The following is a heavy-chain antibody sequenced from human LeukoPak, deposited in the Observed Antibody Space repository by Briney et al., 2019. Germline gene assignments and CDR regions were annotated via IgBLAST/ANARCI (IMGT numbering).Heavy chain of an antibody. CDR3: ARDSDSGYGPFAS. Sequence: GGSLRLSCAASGFTVSNNYMSWVRLAPGKGLEWVSVIHGGGTTNYADSVQGRFTISRDNSKTTVYLHMNSLRAEDTAVYYCARDSDSGYGPFASWGQGTLVTVSS. D-gene: IGHD5-12*01. CDR2: IHGGGTT. CDR1: GFTVSNNY. J-gene: IGHJ4*02. V-gene: IGHV3-53*01.